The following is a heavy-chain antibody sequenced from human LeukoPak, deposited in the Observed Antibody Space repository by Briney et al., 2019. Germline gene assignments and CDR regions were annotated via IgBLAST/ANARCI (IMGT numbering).Heavy chain of an antibody. CDR2: ISGSGGST. CDR3: AKNERVYAIGYFDY. CDR1: GFTFSSYA. Sequence: PGGSLRISCAASGFTFSSYAMSWVRQAPGKGLEWVSAISGSGGSTYYADSVKGRFTISRDNSKTTLYLQMNSLRAEDTAVYYCAKNERVYAIGYFDYWGQGTLVTVSS. D-gene: IGHD2-8*01. J-gene: IGHJ4*02. V-gene: IGHV3-23*01.